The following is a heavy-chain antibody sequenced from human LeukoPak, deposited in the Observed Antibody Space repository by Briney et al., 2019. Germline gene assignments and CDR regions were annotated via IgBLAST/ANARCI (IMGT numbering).Heavy chain of an antibody. CDR1: GGSISSGDYY. CDR3: ARDEAAGLGSFDY. CDR2: IYYSGST. V-gene: IGHV4-30-4*08. Sequence: PSETLSLTCTVSGGSISSGDYYWSWIRQPPGKGLEWIGYIYYSGSTYYNPSLKSRVTISVDTSKNQFSLKLSSVTAADVAVYYCARDEAAGLGSFDYWGQGTLVTVSS. D-gene: IGHD6-13*01. J-gene: IGHJ4*02.